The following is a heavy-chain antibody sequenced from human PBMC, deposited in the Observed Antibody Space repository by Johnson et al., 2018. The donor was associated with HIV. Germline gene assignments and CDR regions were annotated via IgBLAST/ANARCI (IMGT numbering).Heavy chain of an antibody. J-gene: IGHJ3*02. CDR1: GFTFSRYW. V-gene: IGHV3-74*02. CDR2: INSDGSNT. D-gene: IGHD2-2*01. Sequence: MQLVESGGGVVQPGRSLRVSCAASGFTFSRYWMHWVRQVPGKGLVWVSRINSDGSNTDFADSVKGRFTVSRDNAKNTLYLQRNSLRAEDTAVYSCAKGGYCSSTSCSLDDAFDIWGQGTMVTVSS. CDR3: AKGGYCSSTSCSLDDAFDI.